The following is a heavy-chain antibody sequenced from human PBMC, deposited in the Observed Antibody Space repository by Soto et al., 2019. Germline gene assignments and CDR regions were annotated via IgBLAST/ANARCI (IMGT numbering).Heavy chain of an antibody. CDR1: GDSISTFY. J-gene: IGHJ4*02. CDR2: VYYTGST. Sequence: SETLSLTCTVSGDSISTFYWGWMRQSPGKELEWIGYVYYTGSTNYNPTLKSRVTISVDRSKNQFSLKLTSANAADTAAYYCARGRTVRNYADDSSDYFYFFDYWGQGTQVTVSS. D-gene: IGHD3-22*01. V-gene: IGHV4-59*01. CDR3: ARGRTVRNYADDSSDYFYFFDY.